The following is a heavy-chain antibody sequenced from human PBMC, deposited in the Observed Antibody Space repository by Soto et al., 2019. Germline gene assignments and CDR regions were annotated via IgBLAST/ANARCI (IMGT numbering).Heavy chain of an antibody. Sequence: ASVKVSCKAPADTFTSYYIHWVRQAPGHGLEGMGIINPNGGSTRFAQTFQGRITMTTDTSTSTVYMELRSLRSEDTAVYYCARDCLPRIAARPGDWFAPWGQGSLVTVSS. V-gene: IGHV1-46*01. D-gene: IGHD6-6*01. CDR2: INPNGGST. CDR1: ADTFTSYY. CDR3: ARDCLPRIAARPGDWFAP. J-gene: IGHJ5*02.